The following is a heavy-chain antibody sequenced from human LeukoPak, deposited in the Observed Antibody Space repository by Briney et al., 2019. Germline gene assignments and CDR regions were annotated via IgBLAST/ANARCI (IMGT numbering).Heavy chain of an antibody. V-gene: IGHV3-21*01. J-gene: IGHJ4*02. Sequence: PGGSLRLSCAASGFTFSSYSMNWVRQAPGKGVEWVSSISSSSSYIYYADSVKGRFTISRDNAKNSLYLQMNSLRAEDTAVYYCARSPLGYCSSTSCYYFDYWGQGTLVTVSS. CDR3: ARSPLGYCSSTSCYYFDY. CDR1: GFTFSSYS. CDR2: ISSSSSYI. D-gene: IGHD2-2*01.